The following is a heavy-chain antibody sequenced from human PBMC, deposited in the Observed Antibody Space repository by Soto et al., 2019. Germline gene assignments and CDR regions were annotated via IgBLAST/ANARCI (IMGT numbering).Heavy chain of an antibody. CDR1: GVSISSHDW. Sequence: QVQLQESGPGLVKPSGTLSLTCAVSGVSISSHDWWTWVRQPPGKGLEWIGESHQSGNTNYNSSPESRVTISLDKSKNPLSLQLSSVTVADTAVYYCATRDSGRLYWGQGTLVTVSS. V-gene: IGHV4-4*02. CDR2: SHQSGNT. CDR3: ATRDSGRLY. J-gene: IGHJ4*02. D-gene: IGHD6-13*01.